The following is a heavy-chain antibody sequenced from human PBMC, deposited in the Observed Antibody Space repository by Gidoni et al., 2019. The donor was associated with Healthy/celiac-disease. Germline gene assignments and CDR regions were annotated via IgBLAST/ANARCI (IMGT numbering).Heavy chain of an antibody. J-gene: IGHJ3*02. V-gene: IGHV4-31*03. D-gene: IGHD1-26*01. CDR1: GGSICSGGYY. Sequence: QVQLQESGPGLVKPSQTLSLTCTVSGGSICSGGYYWSWIRQHPGKGLEWIGYIYYSGSTYYNPSLKSRVTISVDTSKNQFSLKLSSVTAADTAVYYCARVKGIVGAYDAFDIWGQGTMVTVSS. CDR2: IYYSGST. CDR3: ARVKGIVGAYDAFDI.